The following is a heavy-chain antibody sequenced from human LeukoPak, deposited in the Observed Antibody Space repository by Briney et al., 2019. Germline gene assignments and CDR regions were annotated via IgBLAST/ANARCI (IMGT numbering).Heavy chain of an antibody. CDR1: GGSISSYY. CDR3: ARGRMPDYYDSSGYQRRFDY. Sequence: SETLSLTCTVSGGSISSYYWSWIRQPPGKGLEWIGYIYYSGSTNYNPSLKSRVTISVDTSKNQFSLKLRSVTAADTAVYYCARGRMPDYYDSSGYQRRFDYWGQGTLVTVSS. D-gene: IGHD3-22*01. J-gene: IGHJ4*02. V-gene: IGHV4-59*01. CDR2: IYYSGST.